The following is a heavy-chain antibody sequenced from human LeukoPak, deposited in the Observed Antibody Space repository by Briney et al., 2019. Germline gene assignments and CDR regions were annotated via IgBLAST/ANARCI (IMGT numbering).Heavy chain of an antibody. Sequence: SETLSLTCTVSGYSISSGYYWGWIRQPPGKGLEWIGYIYYSGSTNYNPSLKSRVTISVDTSKNQFSLKLSSVTAADTAVYYCASTGATTLNAFDIWGRGTMVTVSS. D-gene: IGHD1-26*01. CDR3: ASTGATTLNAFDI. V-gene: IGHV4-61*01. J-gene: IGHJ3*02. CDR1: GYSISSGYY. CDR2: IYYSGST.